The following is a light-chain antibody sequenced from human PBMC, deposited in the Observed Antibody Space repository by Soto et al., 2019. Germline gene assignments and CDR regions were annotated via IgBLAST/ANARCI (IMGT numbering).Light chain of an antibody. Sequence: EIVLTQSPGTLSLSPGERATLSCRASQIVSSTYLAWFQQKPGQAPRLLIYGASTRATGIPDRFSGSGSGADFTLTISGLEPEDFATYYCLQHNSYPLTFGGGTKVDIK. V-gene: IGKV3-20*01. CDR2: GAS. J-gene: IGKJ4*01. CDR3: LQHNSYPLT. CDR1: QIVSSTY.